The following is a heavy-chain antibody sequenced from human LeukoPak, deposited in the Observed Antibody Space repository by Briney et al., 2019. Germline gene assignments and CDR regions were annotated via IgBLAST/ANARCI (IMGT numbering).Heavy chain of an antibody. Sequence: GGSLRLSCAASGFTFSDYAMSWVRQAPGKGLEWVSTISATGGSTYYADSVKGRFTISRDNSKNTLYLQMNSLRAEDTAVYYCAKEIAARRIYYYYGMDVWGQGTTVTVSS. CDR3: AKEIAARRIYYYYGMDV. D-gene: IGHD6-6*01. J-gene: IGHJ6*02. CDR2: ISATGGST. CDR1: GFTFSDYA. V-gene: IGHV3-23*01.